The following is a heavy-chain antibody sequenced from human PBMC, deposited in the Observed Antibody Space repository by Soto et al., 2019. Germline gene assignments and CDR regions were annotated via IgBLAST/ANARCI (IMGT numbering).Heavy chain of an antibody. V-gene: IGHV1-2*02. Sequence: ASVKVSCKASGYTFTGHYIHWVRQAPEQGPEWMGEIGPETGATRYAQKFQGRVTMTRDMSITTVYMELNNLSPDDTAVYYCGRGRSGQIVVFYWGQGTPVTVSA. D-gene: IGHD1-26*01. CDR2: IGPETGAT. CDR3: GRGRSGQIVVFY. CDR1: GYTFTGHY. J-gene: IGHJ4*02.